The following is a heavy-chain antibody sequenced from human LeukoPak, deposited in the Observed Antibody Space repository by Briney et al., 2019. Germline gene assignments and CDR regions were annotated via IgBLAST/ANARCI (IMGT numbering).Heavy chain of an antibody. CDR3: ARVNYDILTGYYTHFGY. CDR1: GFTFSSYA. J-gene: IGHJ4*02. CDR2: ISYDGSNK. V-gene: IGHV3-30-3*01. D-gene: IGHD3-9*01. Sequence: GRSLRLSCAASGFTFSSYAMHWVRQAPGKGLEWVAVISYDGSNKYYADSVKGRFTISRDNSKNTLYLQMNSLRAEDTAVYYCARVNYDILTGYYTHFGYWGQGTLVTVSS.